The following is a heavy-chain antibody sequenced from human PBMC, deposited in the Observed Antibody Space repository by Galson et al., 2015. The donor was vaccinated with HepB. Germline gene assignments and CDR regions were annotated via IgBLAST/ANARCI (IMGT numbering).Heavy chain of an antibody. Sequence: LSLTCAVSGGSISSGAYSWGWIRQPPGKGLEWIGYIYHTGSTYYNPSLKSRVTILIDTSKNQFSLKLKSVTAADTAMYYCARGLLITSRRYIDLWGRGTLVTVSS. CDR1: GGSISSGAYS. D-gene: IGHD3-22*01. J-gene: IGHJ2*01. CDR3: ARGLLITSRRYIDL. V-gene: IGHV4-30-4*07. CDR2: IYHTGST.